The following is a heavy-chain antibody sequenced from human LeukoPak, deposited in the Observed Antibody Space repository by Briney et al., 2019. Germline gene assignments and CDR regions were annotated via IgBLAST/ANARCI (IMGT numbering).Heavy chain of an antibody. V-gene: IGHV6-1*01. Sequence: LSQTLSLTCAISGDSVSSNSAAWNWIRQSPSRGLEWLGRTYYRSKWYNDYAVSVKSRITINPDTSKNQFSLQLNSVTPEDTAVYYCARDRGDYYDSSGYYETPYFDYWGQGTLVTVSS. D-gene: IGHD3-22*01. CDR3: ARDRGDYYDSSGYYETPYFDY. CDR2: TYYRSKWYN. J-gene: IGHJ4*02. CDR1: GDSVSSNSAA.